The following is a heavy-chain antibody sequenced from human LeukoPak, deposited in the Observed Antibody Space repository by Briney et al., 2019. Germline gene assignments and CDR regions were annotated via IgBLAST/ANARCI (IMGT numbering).Heavy chain of an antibody. CDR1: GFTFSSYE. CDR3: ARRHYPFRRASSALFDP. V-gene: IGHV4-34*01. Sequence: GSLRLSCAASGFTFSSYEMNWVRQAPGKGLEWIGEINHSGSTNYNPSLKSRVTISVDTSKNQFSLKLSSVTAADTAVYYCARRHYPFRRASSALFDPWGQGTLVTVSS. CDR2: INHSGST. J-gene: IGHJ5*02. D-gene: IGHD6-25*01.